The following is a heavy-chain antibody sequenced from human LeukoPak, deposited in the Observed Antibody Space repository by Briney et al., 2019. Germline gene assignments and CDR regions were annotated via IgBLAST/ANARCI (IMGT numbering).Heavy chain of an antibody. D-gene: IGHD3-22*01. CDR3: ARDETNDSSGSLDY. CDR1: GGSISSYY. J-gene: IGHJ4*02. V-gene: IGHV4-4*07. CDR2: IYTSGST. Sequence: SETLSLTRTVSGGSISSYYWSWIRQPAGKGLEWIGRIYTSGSTNYNPSLKSRVTMSVDTSKNQFSLKLSSVTAADTAVYYCARDETNDSSGSLDYWGQGTLVTVSS.